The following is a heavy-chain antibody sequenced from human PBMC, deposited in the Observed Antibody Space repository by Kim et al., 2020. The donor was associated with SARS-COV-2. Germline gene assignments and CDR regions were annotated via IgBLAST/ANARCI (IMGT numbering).Heavy chain of an antibody. Sequence: SVKGRFTISRANAKNSLYLQMNSLRAEDTAVYYCARESRSGSYYYYGMDVWGQGTTVTVSS. J-gene: IGHJ6*02. CDR3: ARESRSGSYYYYGMDV. D-gene: IGHD1-26*01. V-gene: IGHV3-11*05.